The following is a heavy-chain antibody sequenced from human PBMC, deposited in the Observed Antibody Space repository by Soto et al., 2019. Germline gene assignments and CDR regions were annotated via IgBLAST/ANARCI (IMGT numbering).Heavy chain of an antibody. V-gene: IGHV3-53*01. Sequence: GGSLKLSCVASGFTVSPIYMSWVRQAPGKGLEWVSIIYTGGGTYYADSVEGRFTISRGDSKNTLYLQMNSLRAEDTAVYYCARAGGITTPGTFDYWGHGTLVTVSP. CDR2: IYTGGGT. J-gene: IGHJ4*01. D-gene: IGHD6-13*01. CDR1: GFTVSPIY. CDR3: ARAGGITTPGTFDY.